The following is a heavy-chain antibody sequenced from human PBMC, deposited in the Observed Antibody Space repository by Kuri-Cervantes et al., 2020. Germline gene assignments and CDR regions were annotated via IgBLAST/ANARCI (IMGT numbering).Heavy chain of an antibody. V-gene: IGHV3-9*01. CDR3: ARRWAGATPKAGVDY. D-gene: IGHD1-26*01. J-gene: IGHJ4*02. CDR1: GFTFDDYA. Sequence: SLKISCAASGFTFDDYAMHWVRQAPGKGLEWVSGISWNSGSIGYADSVKGRFTISRDNAKNSLYLQMNSLRAEDTAVYYCARRWAGATPKAGVDYWGQGTLVTVSS. CDR2: ISWNSGSI.